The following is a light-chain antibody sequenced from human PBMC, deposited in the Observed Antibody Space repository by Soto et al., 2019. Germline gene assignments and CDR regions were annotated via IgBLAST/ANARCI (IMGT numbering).Light chain of an antibody. J-gene: IGLJ1*01. CDR1: SSNIGAGYD. V-gene: IGLV1-40*01. CDR2: GNS. Sequence: VLTQPPSVSGALGQKVTISCTGSSSNIGAGYDVNWYHQLPGTAPKLLIHGNSNRPSGVPDRFSGSKSGTSASLAITGLQAEDEADYFCKSYDRSLSGYVFGTGTKVTV. CDR3: KSYDRSLSGYV.